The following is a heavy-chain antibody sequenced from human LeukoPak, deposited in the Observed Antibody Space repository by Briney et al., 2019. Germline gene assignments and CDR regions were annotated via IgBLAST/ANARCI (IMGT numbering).Heavy chain of an antibody. CDR2: ISAYNGQT. J-gene: IGHJ4*02. D-gene: IGHD3-22*01. Sequence: GASVKVSCKASGYTVTKFGISWVRQAPGQGLEWLGWISAYNGQTHYAQKFQGRVTMTTDSSTNTAYMDLVSLRSDDTAVYYCARESNYYDTRGYQTYYFDYWGQGTLVTVSS. CDR1: GYTVTKFG. CDR3: ARESNYYDTRGYQTYYFDY. V-gene: IGHV1-18*01.